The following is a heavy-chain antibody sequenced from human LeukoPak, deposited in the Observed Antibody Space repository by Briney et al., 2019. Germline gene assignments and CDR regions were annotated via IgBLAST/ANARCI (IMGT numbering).Heavy chain of an antibody. CDR2: ISSGSGYI. CDR3: ARDQGYNFGLGHNYYMDV. J-gene: IGHJ6*03. CDR1: GFTFSSYS. V-gene: IGHV3-21*01. D-gene: IGHD5-18*01. Sequence: KLGGSLRLSCAASGFTFSSYSMNWVRQAPGKGLEWVSSISSGSGYIYYADSVKGRFTISRDNAKNSLYLQMSSLRAEDTAVYFCARDQGYNFGLGHNYYMDVWGKGTTVTVSS.